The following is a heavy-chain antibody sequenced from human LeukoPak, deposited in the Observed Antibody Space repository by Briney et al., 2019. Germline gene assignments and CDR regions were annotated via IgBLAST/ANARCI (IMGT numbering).Heavy chain of an antibody. CDR3: ARGPGGRSSAGEGY. V-gene: IGHV4-34*01. CDR2: INHSGST. Sequence: SETLSLTCAVYGGSFSGYYWSWIRQPPGKGLEWIGEINHSGSTNYNPSLKSRVTISVDTSKNQFSLKLSSVTAADTAVYYCARGPGGRSSAGEGYWGQGTLVTVSS. D-gene: IGHD3-10*01. J-gene: IGHJ4*02. CDR1: GGSFSGYY.